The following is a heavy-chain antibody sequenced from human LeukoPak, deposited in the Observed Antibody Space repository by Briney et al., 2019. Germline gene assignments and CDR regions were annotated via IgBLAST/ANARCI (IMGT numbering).Heavy chain of an antibody. CDR3: TRVGYIDEGIDY. J-gene: IGHJ4*02. D-gene: IGHD5-24*01. CDR1: GFPFSSYW. V-gene: IGHV3-7*04. CDR2: IKQDGSKK. Sequence: GGSLRLSCVASGFPFSSYWMTWVRQAPGKGLEWVANIKQDGSKKSYVDSVKGRFTIFRDNAKNSLYLQMYSLRAEDTAIYYCTRVGYIDEGIDYWGQGTLVTVSS.